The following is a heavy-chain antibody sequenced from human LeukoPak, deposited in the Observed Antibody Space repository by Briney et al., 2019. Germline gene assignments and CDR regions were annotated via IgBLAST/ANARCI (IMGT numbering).Heavy chain of an antibody. CDR3: ARLSPAAAGHYFYHYMDV. J-gene: IGHJ6*03. Sequence: SETLSLTCTVSGGSIIISSYYWGWIRQPPGKGLEWIGYIYYSGSTNYNPSLKSRLTISVDTSKNQFSLTLSSVTAADTAVYYCARLSPAAAGHYFYHYMDVWGKGTTVTVSS. CDR2: IYYSGST. CDR1: GGSIIISSYY. V-gene: IGHV4-61*05. D-gene: IGHD6-13*01.